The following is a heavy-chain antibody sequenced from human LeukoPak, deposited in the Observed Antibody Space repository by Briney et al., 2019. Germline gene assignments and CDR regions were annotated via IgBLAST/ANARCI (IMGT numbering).Heavy chain of an antibody. CDR1: GDXVSSNSAA. V-gene: IGHV6-1*01. J-gene: IGHJ4*02. D-gene: IGHD5-12*01. Sequence: SQTLSLTCAISGDXVSSNSAAWNWIRQSPSRGLEWLGRTYYRSKWYNDYAVSVKSRITINPDTSKSQFSLQLNSVTPEDTAVYYCARGGPNRGYDWDYFDYWGQGTLVTVSS. CDR2: TYYRSKWYN. CDR3: ARGGPNRGYDWDYFDY.